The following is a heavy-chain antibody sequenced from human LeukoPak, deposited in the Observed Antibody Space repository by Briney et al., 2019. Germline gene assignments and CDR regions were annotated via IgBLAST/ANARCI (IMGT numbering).Heavy chain of an antibody. V-gene: IGHV6-1*01. CDR1: GDSVSSNSAT. CDR2: TYYRSKWYN. J-gene: IGHJ4*02. Sequence: SQTLSLTCGISGDSVSSNSATWNWIRQSPSRGLEWLGRTYYRSKWYNDYAVSLKSRITINPDTSKNQFSLQLNSVTPEDTAVYYCVRGIVGTTLYFDYWGQGTLVTVSS. CDR3: VRGIVGTTLYFDY. D-gene: IGHD1-26*01.